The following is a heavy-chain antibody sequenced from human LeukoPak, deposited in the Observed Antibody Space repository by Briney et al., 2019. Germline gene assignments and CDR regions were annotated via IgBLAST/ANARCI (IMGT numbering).Heavy chain of an antibody. CDR1: GYSFTSYW. D-gene: IGHD3-3*01. CDR3: ARWDYDFWSGYIDGGYFDY. Sequence: GESLKISCKGSGYSFTSYWIGWVRQIPGKGLEWMGIIYPGDSDTRYSPSFQGQVTISADKSISTAYLQWSSLKASDTAMYYCARWDYDFWSGYIDGGYFDYWGQGTLVTVSS. J-gene: IGHJ4*02. CDR2: IYPGDSDT. V-gene: IGHV5-51*01.